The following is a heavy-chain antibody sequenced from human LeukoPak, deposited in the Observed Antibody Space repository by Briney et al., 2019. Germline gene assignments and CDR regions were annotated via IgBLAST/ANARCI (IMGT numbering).Heavy chain of an antibody. CDR3: ARERRRGEWEFTH. D-gene: IGHD1-26*01. CDR1: GFTFSNYS. Sequence: GGYLRLSCAASGFTFSNYSMHWVRQAPGKGLEYLSTVSTDGEYTNYADSVKGRFTVSRDKSKNTLYLQMGSLRADDTAVYFCARERRRGEWEFTHWGQGILVTVSS. V-gene: IGHV3-64*02. J-gene: IGHJ4*02. CDR2: VSTDGEYT.